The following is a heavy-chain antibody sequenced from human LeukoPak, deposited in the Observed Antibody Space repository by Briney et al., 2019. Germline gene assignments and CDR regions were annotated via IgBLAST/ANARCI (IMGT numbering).Heavy chain of an antibody. J-gene: IGHJ6*02. CDR3: ARGRPRSYYYGMDV. V-gene: IGHV1-18*01. Sequence: ISAYNGNTNYAQKFQGRATMTTDTPTSTAYMEVRSLRSDDTAVYYCARGRPRSYYYGMDVWGQGTTVTVSS. CDR2: ISAYNGNT.